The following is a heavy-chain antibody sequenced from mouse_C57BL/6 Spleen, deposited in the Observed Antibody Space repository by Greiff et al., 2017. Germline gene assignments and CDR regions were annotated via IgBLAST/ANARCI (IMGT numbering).Heavy chain of an antibody. V-gene: IGHV14-4*01. CDR3: TKDYYGSSFMDY. CDR1: GFNIKDDY. CDR2: IDPENGDT. Sequence: EVQRVESGAELVRPGASVKLSCTASGFNIKDDYMHWVKQRPEQGLEWIGWIDPENGDTEYASKFQGKATITADTSSNTAYLQLSSLTSEDTAVYYCTKDYYGSSFMDYWGQGTSVTVSS. D-gene: IGHD1-1*01. J-gene: IGHJ4*01.